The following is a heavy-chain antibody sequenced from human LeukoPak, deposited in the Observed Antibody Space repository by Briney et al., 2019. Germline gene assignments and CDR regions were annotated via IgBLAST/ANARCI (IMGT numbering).Heavy chain of an antibody. J-gene: IGHJ3*02. V-gene: IGHV4-39*01. CDR3: ARTPKSSGYRDSAFDI. CDR1: GGSISSSSYY. CDR2: IYYSGST. D-gene: IGHD6-19*01. Sequence: SETLSLTCTVSGGSISSSSYYWGWIRQPPGKGLEWIGSIYYSGSTYYNPSLKSRVTISVDTSKNQFSLKLNSVTAADTAVYYCARTPKSSGYRDSAFDIWGQGTMVTVPS.